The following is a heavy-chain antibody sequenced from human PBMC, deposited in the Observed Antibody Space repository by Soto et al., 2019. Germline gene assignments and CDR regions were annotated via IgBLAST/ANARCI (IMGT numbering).Heavy chain of an antibody. J-gene: IGHJ6*02. V-gene: IGHV1-69*12. CDR1: GGTFSTSA. CDR2: IMPVFATP. Sequence: QVQLVQSGAEVKKPGSSVKVSCKASGGTFSTSAISWVRQAPGQGLEWVGGIMPVFATPDYAQKFQGRVTITAEDSPTTAYVELTSLRTDDTAVYYCARDKDRQHLGGNYYYILDVWGQGTAITVSS. CDR3: ARDKDRQHLGGNYYYILDV.